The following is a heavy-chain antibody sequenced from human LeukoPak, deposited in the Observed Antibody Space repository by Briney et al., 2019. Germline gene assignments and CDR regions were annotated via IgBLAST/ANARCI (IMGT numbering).Heavy chain of an antibody. Sequence: QPGGSLRLSCAASGFTFSSYAMHWVRQAPGKGLEWVSAINANGIGTFHADSVKGRFTISRDNSKNTLFLQMSSLRAEDTALYYCAKHPVSGNFDYWGQGALVTVSS. CDR1: GFTFSSYA. CDR2: INANGIGT. J-gene: IGHJ4*02. V-gene: IGHV3-23*01. D-gene: IGHD5/OR15-5a*01. CDR3: AKHPVSGNFDY.